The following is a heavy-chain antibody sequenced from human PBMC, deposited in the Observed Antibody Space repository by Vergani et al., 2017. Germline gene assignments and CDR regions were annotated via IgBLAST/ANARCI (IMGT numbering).Heavy chain of an antibody. CDR2: IYPGDSDT. CDR3: ARRRYDSSGYYEDAFDI. CDR1: GYSFTSYW. Sequence: VQLVQSGAEVKKPGESLKISCKGSGYSFTSYWIGWVRQLPGKGLEWMGIIYPGDSDTRYSPSFQGQVTIAADKSISTAYLQWSSLKASDTAMYYCARRRYDSSGYYEDAFDIWGQGTMVTVSS. D-gene: IGHD3-22*01. V-gene: IGHV5-51*01. J-gene: IGHJ3*02.